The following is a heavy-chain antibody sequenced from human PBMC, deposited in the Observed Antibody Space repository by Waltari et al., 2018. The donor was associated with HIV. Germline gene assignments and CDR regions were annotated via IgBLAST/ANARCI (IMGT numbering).Heavy chain of an antibody. CDR2: IYYSVST. V-gene: IGHV4-30-4*01. Sequence: QVQLQESGPGLVKPSQTLSLTCPVSGGSISSADYYWSWIRQPPGKGLEWLGYIYYSVSTYYNPSLKSRVTISVDTSKNQFSLKLSSVTAADTAVYYCARDCCDFWSGYSRHYYYGMDVWGQGTTVTVSS. CDR1: GGSISSADYY. J-gene: IGHJ6*02. CDR3: ARDCCDFWSGYSRHYYYGMDV. D-gene: IGHD3-3*01.